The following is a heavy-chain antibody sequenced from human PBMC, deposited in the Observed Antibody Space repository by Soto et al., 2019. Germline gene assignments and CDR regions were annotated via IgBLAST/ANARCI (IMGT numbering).Heavy chain of an antibody. CDR1: GGSSSSGGDY. D-gene: IGHD6-19*01. V-gene: IGHV4-31*03. CDR3: ARDLAYSSGYYFDY. J-gene: IGHJ4*02. Sequence: QVQLQESGPGLVKPSQTLSLTCTVSGGSSSSGGDYWRWIRQHPGKGLGWIGYIYYSGSTYYNPSHKSRVTISVDTSNNQFSLKLSSVTAADTAVYYCARDLAYSSGYYFDYWGQGTLVTVSS. CDR2: IYYSGST.